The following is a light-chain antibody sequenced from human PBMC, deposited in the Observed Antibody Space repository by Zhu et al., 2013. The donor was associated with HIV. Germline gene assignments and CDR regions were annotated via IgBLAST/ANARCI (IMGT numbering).Light chain of an antibody. J-gene: IGKJ1*01. CDR1: QDISNY. Sequence: DIQMTQSPSSLSASVGDRVTITCRASQDISNYLAWYQQKPGKAPNLLIYDASDLEGGVPSRFSGSGSGTDFTLTISSLQPEDFAVYYCQQYGSSPRTFGQGTKVEIK. V-gene: IGKV1-16*01. CDR3: QQYGSSPRT. CDR2: DAS.